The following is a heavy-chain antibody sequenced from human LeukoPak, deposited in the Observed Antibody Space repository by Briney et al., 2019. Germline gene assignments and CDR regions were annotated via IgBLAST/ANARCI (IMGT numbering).Heavy chain of an antibody. J-gene: IGHJ4*02. CDR3: ARVYTFGPDY. CDR2: INTDGSTT. CDR1: GFTFSSHW. D-gene: IGHD3-3*01. V-gene: IGHV3-74*01. Sequence: GGSLRLSCAASGFTFSSHWMHWVRQAPGKGLVWVSRINTDGSTTSYADSAKGRFTISRDSAKNTLYLQMNSLRAEDTAVYYCARVYTFGPDYWGQGTLVTVSS.